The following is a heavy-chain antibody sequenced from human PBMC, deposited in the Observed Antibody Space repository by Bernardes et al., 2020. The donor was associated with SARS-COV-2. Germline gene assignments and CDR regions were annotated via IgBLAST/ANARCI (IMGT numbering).Heavy chain of an antibody. V-gene: IGHV3-74*01. D-gene: IGHD2-8*01. CDR3: VRAGTTKRNAMDV. CDR1: GLTLSSYW. Sequence: GGSLRLSCAASGLTLSSYWMHWVRQAPGKGLAWVSRINSDGSSTGYADSVKDRFTISRDNAKNTLYLQMNSLRGEDTAVYYCVRAGTTKRNAMDVWGQGTTVTVSS. J-gene: IGHJ6*02. CDR2: INSDGSST.